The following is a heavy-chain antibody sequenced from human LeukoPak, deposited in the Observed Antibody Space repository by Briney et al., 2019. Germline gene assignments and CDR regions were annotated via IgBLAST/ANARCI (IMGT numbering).Heavy chain of an antibody. CDR2: VTSNDYI. J-gene: IGHJ4*02. Sequence: GGSLRLSCAASGFTFSSYSTNWVRQAPGKGLEWVSSVTSNDYIFYADSMKGRFIISRDNAKNSLFLQMNSLRADDTAVYYCARHPYCSSTTCYGIDYWGQGTLVAVSS. CDR3: ARHPYCSSTTCYGIDY. V-gene: IGHV3-21*01. D-gene: IGHD2-2*01. CDR1: GFTFSSYS.